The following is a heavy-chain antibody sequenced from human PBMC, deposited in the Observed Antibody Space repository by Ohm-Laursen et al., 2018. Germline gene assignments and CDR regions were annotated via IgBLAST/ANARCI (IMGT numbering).Heavy chain of an antibody. CDR1: GGSISSYY. V-gene: IGHV4-59*01. Sequence: PGTLSLTCTVSGGSISSYYWSWIRQPPGKGLEWIGYIYYSGSTNYNPSLKSRVTISVDTSKNQFSLKLSSVTAADTAVYYCARLSTSWGDAFDIWGQGTMVTVSS. D-gene: IGHD2-2*01. J-gene: IGHJ3*02. CDR3: ARLSTSWGDAFDI. CDR2: IYYSGST.